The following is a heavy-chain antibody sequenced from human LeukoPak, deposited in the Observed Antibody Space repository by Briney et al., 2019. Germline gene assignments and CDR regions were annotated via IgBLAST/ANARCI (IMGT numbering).Heavy chain of an antibody. V-gene: IGHV3-7*01. Sequence: GGSLRLSCAASGFTFSDYYMSWIRQAPGKGLEWVANIKQDGSEKYYVDSVKGRFTISRDNAKNSLYLQMNSLRAEDTAVYYCTRKYFDLWGQGTLVTVSS. CDR1: GFTFSDYY. D-gene: IGHD2/OR15-2a*01. CDR2: IKQDGSEK. CDR3: TRKYFDL. J-gene: IGHJ4*02.